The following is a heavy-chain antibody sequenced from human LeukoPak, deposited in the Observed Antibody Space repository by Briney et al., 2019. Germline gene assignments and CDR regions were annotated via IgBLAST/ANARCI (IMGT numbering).Heavy chain of an antibody. V-gene: IGHV3-23*01. CDR3: AKYLIAAANAYFDY. J-gene: IGHJ4*02. CDR2: ISGGGGST. D-gene: IGHD2-21*01. Sequence: GGSLRLSCAASGFTFSSYSMNWVRQAPGKGLEWVSGISGGGGSTYYADSVKGRFTISRDESKNTLYLQMNSLRAEDTAVYYCAKYLIAAANAYFDYWGQGTLVTVSS. CDR1: GFTFSSYS.